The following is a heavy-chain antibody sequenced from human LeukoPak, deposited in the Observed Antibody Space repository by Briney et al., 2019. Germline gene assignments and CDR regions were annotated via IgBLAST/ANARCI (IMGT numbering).Heavy chain of an antibody. CDR1: GFTFSSYN. Sequence: GGSLRLSCAASGFTFSSYNMYWVRQAPGQGLEWVSSLSGGSDHIYYADPVKGRFTISRDNAKNSLYLQMNSLKTEDTAVYYCTTSLRKIQLWVRILDYWGQGTLVTVSS. D-gene: IGHD5-18*01. V-gene: IGHV3-21*03. CDR2: LSGGSDHI. J-gene: IGHJ4*02. CDR3: TTSLRKIQLWVRILDY.